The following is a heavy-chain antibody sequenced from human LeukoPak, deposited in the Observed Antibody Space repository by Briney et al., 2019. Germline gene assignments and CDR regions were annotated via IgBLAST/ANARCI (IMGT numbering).Heavy chain of an antibody. CDR3: ARGLAECSSSSCLPYGVDV. CDR2: INWSGTSA. V-gene: IGHV3-20*01. J-gene: IGHJ6*02. Sequence: PGGSLTLSCAASGFTFDDYAMIWVRQRPGRGLEWVSSINWSGTSADYADSVKARFTISRDNAKNSLYLQMNSLRGEDTAFYHCARGLAECSSSSCLPYGVDVWGQGTTVTVSS. CDR1: GFTFDDYA. D-gene: IGHD2-2*01.